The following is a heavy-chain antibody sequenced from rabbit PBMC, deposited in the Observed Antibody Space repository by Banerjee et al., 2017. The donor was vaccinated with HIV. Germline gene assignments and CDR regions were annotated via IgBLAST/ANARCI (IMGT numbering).Heavy chain of an antibody. CDR1: GFSFSNNYY. J-gene: IGHJ4*01. D-gene: IGHD4-1*01. Sequence: QSLEESGGDLVKPGASLTLTCTASGFSFSNNYYMCWVRQAPGKGLEWIACIYAGSSGDTYYASWAKGRFTISKTSSTTVTLQMTSLTAADTATYFCARETSSGWGVVSFYFNLWGPGTLVTVS. CDR3: ARETSSGWGVVSFYFNL. V-gene: IGHV1S40*01. CDR2: IYAGSSGDT.